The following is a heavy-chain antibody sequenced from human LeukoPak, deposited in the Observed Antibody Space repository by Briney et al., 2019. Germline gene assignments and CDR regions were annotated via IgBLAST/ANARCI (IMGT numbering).Heavy chain of an antibody. J-gene: IGHJ3*02. V-gene: IGHV1-2*02. Sequence: ASVKGSCKASGYTFTDYYMHWVRQAPGQGLEWMGWINPNSGGTNYAQKFQGRVTMTRDTSISTAYMELSRLRSDDTAVYYCARPAQYCGGDCYPDAFDIWGQGTMVTVSS. D-gene: IGHD2-21*02. CDR2: INPNSGGT. CDR1: GYTFTDYY. CDR3: ARPAQYCGGDCYPDAFDI.